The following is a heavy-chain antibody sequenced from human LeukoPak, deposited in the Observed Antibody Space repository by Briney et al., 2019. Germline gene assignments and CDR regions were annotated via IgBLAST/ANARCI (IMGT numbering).Heavy chain of an antibody. J-gene: IGHJ6*02. CDR1: GFAVSSNY. V-gene: IGHV3-66*01. D-gene: IGHD2-21*01. CDR3: ARVQEIDYYGMDV. CDR2: IYSGGST. Sequence: PGGSLRLSCAASGFAVSSNYMSWVRQAPGKGLEWVSVIYSGGSTYYADSVKGRFTISRDNSKNTLYLQMNSLRAEDTAAYYCARVQEIDYYGMDVWGQGTTVTVSS.